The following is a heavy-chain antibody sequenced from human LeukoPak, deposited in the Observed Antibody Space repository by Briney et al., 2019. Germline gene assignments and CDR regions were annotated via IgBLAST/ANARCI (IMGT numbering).Heavy chain of an antibody. J-gene: IGHJ3*02. V-gene: IGHV3-74*01. Sequence: GGSLRLSCAASGFTFSSYWMHWVRQAPGKGLVWVSRINRDGSSTSYADSVKGRFTISRDNAKNTLDLQINSLRAEDTAVYYCARDSGTDDAFDIWGQGTMVTVSS. D-gene: IGHD1-1*01. CDR1: GFTFSSYW. CDR2: INRDGSST. CDR3: ARDSGTDDAFDI.